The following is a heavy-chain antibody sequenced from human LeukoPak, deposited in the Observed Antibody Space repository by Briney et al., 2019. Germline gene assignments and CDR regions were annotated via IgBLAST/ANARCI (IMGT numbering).Heavy chain of an antibody. CDR2: IYSGGST. V-gene: IGHV3-66*04. CDR3: ASQGYSYGLNDAFDI. J-gene: IGHJ3*02. D-gene: IGHD5-18*01. Sequence: GGSLRLSCAASGFTVSSNYMSWVRQAPGKGLEWVSVIYSGGSTYYADSVKGRFTISRDNSKNTLYLQMNSLRAEDTAVYYCASQGYSYGLNDAFDIWGQGTMVTVSS. CDR1: GFTVSSNY.